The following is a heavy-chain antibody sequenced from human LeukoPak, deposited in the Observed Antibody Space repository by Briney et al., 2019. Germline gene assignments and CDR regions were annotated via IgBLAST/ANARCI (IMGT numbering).Heavy chain of an antibody. Sequence: GGSLRLSCAASGFTFSSYALSWVRQAPGKGLDWVSGINGSGGDKYHADSVKGRFTISRDNAKNSLYLQMNSLRAEDTAVYYCARDRGGIAARPEGYWGQGTLVTVSS. CDR3: ARDRGGIAARPEGY. V-gene: IGHV3-23*01. CDR2: INGSGGDK. J-gene: IGHJ4*02. D-gene: IGHD6-6*01. CDR1: GFTFSSYA.